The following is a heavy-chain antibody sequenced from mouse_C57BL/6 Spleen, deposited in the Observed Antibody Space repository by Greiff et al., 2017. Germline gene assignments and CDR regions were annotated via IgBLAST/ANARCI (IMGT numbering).Heavy chain of an antibody. J-gene: IGHJ4*01. Sequence: EVQLQQSGPELVKPGASVKMSCKASGYTFTDYNMHWVKQSHGKSLEWIGYINPNNGGTSYNQKFKGKATLTVNKSSSTAYMELRSLTSEDSAVYYCASPGGTVVDAMDYWGQGTSVTVSS. CDR1: GYTFTDYN. D-gene: IGHD1-1*01. CDR3: ASPGGTVVDAMDY. CDR2: INPNNGGT. V-gene: IGHV1-22*01.